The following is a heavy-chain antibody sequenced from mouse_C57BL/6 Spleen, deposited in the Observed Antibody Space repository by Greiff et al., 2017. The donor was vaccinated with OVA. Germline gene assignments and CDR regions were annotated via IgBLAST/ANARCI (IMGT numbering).Heavy chain of an antibody. CDR2: IRSKSSNYAT. V-gene: IGHV10-3*01. D-gene: IGHD1-1*01. Sequence: EVQVVESGGGLVQPKGSLKLSCAASGFTFNTYAMHWVRQAPGKGLEWVARIRSKSSNYATYYADSVKDRFTISRDDSQSMLYLQMNNLKTEDTAMYYCVRETDYGSRNYFDYWGQGTTLTVSS. J-gene: IGHJ2*01. CDR3: VRETDYGSRNYFDY. CDR1: GFTFNTYA.